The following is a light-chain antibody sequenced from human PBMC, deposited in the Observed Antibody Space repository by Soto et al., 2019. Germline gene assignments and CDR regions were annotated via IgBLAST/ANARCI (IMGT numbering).Light chain of an antibody. Sequence: QSALTLPASVSGSPGQSLTISCTGTSSDVGGYKYVSWYQQHPGKAPKLMIYDVSNRPSGVSNRFSGSKSGNTASLTISGLQAEDEADYYCSSYSSSSTLVFGGGTKLTVL. CDR1: SSDVGGYKY. CDR3: SSYSSSSTLV. V-gene: IGLV2-14*01. CDR2: DVS. J-gene: IGLJ2*01.